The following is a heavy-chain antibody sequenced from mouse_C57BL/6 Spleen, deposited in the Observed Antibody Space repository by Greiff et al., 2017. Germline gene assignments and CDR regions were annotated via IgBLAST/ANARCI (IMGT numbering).Heavy chain of an antibody. CDR1: GYSFTGYY. CDR2: IYPYNGVS. J-gene: IGHJ2*01. Sequence: VQLQQSGPELVKPGASVKISCKASGYSFTGYYMHWVKQSHGNILDWIGYIYPYNGVSSYNQNFKGKATLPVDKSSSTAYMELRRLTSEVAAVYYCAYGYDVDDWGQGTTLTVSS. CDR3: AYGYDVDD. D-gene: IGHD2-2*01. V-gene: IGHV1-31*01.